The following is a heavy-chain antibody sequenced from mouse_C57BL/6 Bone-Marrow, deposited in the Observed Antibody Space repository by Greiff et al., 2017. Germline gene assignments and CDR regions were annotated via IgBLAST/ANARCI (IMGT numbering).Heavy chain of an antibody. Sequence: QVQLQQPGAELVMPGASVKLSCKASGYTFTSYWMHWVKQRPGQGLEWIGEIDPSDSYTNYNQKFKGKSTLTVDKSSSTAYMQLSSLTSEDSAVYYCARYHYYGSSPYYAMDYWGQGTSVTVSS. J-gene: IGHJ4*01. CDR1: GYTFTSYW. D-gene: IGHD1-1*01. CDR2: IDPSDSYT. V-gene: IGHV1-69*01. CDR3: ARYHYYGSSPYYAMDY.